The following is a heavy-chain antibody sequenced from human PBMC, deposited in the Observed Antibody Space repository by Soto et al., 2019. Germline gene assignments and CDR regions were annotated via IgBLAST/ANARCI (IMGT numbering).Heavy chain of an antibody. CDR2: INHSGST. Sequence: QVQLQQWGAGLLKPSETLSLTCAVYGGSFSGYYWSWIRQPPGKGLEWIGEINHSGSTNYNPSLKSRVTISVDTSKTQFSLKLSSVTAADTAVYYCARGVVVVAATVYYYGMDVWGQGTPVTVSS. CDR3: ARGVVVVAATVYYYGMDV. CDR1: GGSFSGYY. V-gene: IGHV4-34*01. J-gene: IGHJ6*02. D-gene: IGHD2-15*01.